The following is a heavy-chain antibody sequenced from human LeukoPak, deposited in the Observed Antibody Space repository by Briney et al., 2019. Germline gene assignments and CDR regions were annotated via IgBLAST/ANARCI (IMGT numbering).Heavy chain of an antibody. Sequence: ASVKVSCKVSGYTLTELSMHWVRQAPGQGLEWMGWINTNTGNPTYAQGFTGRFVFSLDTSVSTAYLQISSLKAEDTAVYYCARAVVPAAPLYSSSWGIDYWGQGTLVTVSS. CDR3: ARAVVPAAPLYSSSWGIDY. CDR1: GYTLTELS. J-gene: IGHJ4*02. V-gene: IGHV7-4-1*02. D-gene: IGHD6-13*01. CDR2: INTNTGNP.